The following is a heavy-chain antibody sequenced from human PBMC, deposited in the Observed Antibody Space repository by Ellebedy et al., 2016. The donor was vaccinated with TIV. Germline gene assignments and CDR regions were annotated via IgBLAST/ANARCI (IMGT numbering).Heavy chain of an antibody. CDR3: AKHPYDVVIGPNWFDP. CDR1: GFTFSAYA. V-gene: IGHV3-23*01. D-gene: IGHD2-21*01. CDR2: ISTRGGTT. Sequence: GESLKISCAASGFTFSAYAMSWVRQAPGKGLEWISTISTRGGTTFYANSVKGRFTLSRDNSKHTLFLQMPGLRAQATAMYYCAKHPYDVVIGPNWFDPWGQGTLVTVSS. J-gene: IGHJ5*02.